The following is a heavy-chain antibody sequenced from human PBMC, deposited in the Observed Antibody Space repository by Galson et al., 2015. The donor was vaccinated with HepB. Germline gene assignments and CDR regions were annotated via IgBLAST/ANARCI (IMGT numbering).Heavy chain of an antibody. Sequence: SVKVSCKASGYTYTNYGITWVRQAPGQGLEWLGWISIYNVNAKYGQKFQGRVTMTTDTSTSTVYMDLRSLREDDTAIYYCASGKYYDAFDIWGQGTMVTVSS. CDR3: ASGKYYDAFDI. D-gene: IGHD3-10*01. V-gene: IGHV1-18*04. J-gene: IGHJ3*02. CDR2: ISIYNVNA. CDR1: GYTYTNYG.